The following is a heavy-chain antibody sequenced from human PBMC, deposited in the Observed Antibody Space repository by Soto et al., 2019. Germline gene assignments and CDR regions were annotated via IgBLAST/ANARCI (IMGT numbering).Heavy chain of an antibody. V-gene: IGHV3-23*01. CDR3: AKGVSSTSCNWFDP. CDR2: ISGSGDTT. J-gene: IGHJ5*02. CDR1: GFTFSSYA. D-gene: IGHD2-2*01. Sequence: GSLRLSCAASGFTFSSYAMGWVRQAPGKGLEWVSAISGSGDTTYYADSVKGRFTISRDNSKNTLYLQMNSLRAEDTAVYYCAKGVSSTSCNWFDPWGQGTLVTVSS.